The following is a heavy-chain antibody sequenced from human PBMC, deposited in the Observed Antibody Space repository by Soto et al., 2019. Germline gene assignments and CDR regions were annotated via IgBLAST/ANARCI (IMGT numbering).Heavy chain of an antibody. D-gene: IGHD3-3*01. CDR2: ISSSSSYI. Sequence: PGGSQRVSCAASGFTFSSHSMNRFSQAPGKGLEWVSSISSSSSYIYYADSVKGRFTISRDNAKNSLYLQMNSPRAEDTAVYYCARTRDYDFGSSYPQNNGTDFWGQGTTVTVSS. CDR3: ARTRDYDFGSSYPQNNGTDF. V-gene: IGHV3-21*01. CDR1: GFTFSSHS. J-gene: IGHJ6*02.